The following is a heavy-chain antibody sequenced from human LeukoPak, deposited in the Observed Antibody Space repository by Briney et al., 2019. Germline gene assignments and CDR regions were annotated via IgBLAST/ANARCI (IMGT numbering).Heavy chain of an antibody. D-gene: IGHD4-17*01. V-gene: IGHV1-2*02. CDR3: ARDRPSTVIFDY. CDR2: IHPRRGDT. J-gene: IGHJ4*02. Sequence: ASVKVSCKTSGYSXTAFYIHWVRQAPGQGLEWMGWIHPRRGDTNYAQKFQGRVTMTRDTSISTAYMELSRLRSDDTAVYYCARDRPSTVIFDYWGQGTLVTVSS. CDR1: GYSXTAFY.